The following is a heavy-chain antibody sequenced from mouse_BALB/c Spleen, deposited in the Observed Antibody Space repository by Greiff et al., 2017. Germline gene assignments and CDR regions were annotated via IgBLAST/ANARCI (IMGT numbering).Heavy chain of an antibody. J-gene: IGHJ2*01. Sequence: EVQLVESGGGLVKPGGSLKLSCAASGFTFSSYAMSWVRQTPEKRLEWVASISSGGSTYYPDSVKGRFTISSDNARNILYLQMSSLRSEDTAMYYCARGDYYGSSSYFDYWGQGTTLTVSS. D-gene: IGHD1-1*01. CDR1: GFTFSSYA. V-gene: IGHV5-6-5*01. CDR2: ISSGGST. CDR3: ARGDYYGSSSYFDY.